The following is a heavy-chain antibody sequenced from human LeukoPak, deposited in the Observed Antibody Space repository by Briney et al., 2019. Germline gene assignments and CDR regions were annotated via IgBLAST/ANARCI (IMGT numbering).Heavy chain of an antibody. J-gene: IGHJ4*02. CDR2: IIPIFGTA. V-gene: IGHV1-69*05. D-gene: IGHD6-6*01. CDR3: ARGGGYSSSFSDFDY. CDR1: GGTFSSYA. Sequence: ASVKVSCKASGGTFSSYAISWVRQAPGQGLEWMGGIIPIFGTANYAQKFQGRVTITTDESTSTAYMELSSLRSEDTAVYYCARGGGYSSSFSDFDYWGQGTLVTVSS.